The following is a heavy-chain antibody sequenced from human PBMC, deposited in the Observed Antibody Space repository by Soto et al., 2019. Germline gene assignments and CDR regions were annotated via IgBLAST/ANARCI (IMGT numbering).Heavy chain of an antibody. J-gene: IGHJ3*02. CDR1: GGSISSGDYY. D-gene: IGHD3-22*01. CDR3: ARHAYDSSGYYLTPQAFDI. V-gene: IGHV4-30-4*01. Sequence: TLSLTCTVSGGSISSGDYYWSWIRQPPGKGLEWIGYIYYSGSTYYNPSLKSRVTISVDTSKNQFSLKLSSVTAADTAVYYCARHAYDSSGYYLTPQAFDIWGQGTMVTVSS. CDR2: IYYSGST.